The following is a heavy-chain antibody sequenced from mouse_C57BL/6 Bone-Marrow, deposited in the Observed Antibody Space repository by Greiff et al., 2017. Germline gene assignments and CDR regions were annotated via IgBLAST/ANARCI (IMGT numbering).Heavy chain of an antibody. CDR1: GYTFTDYY. J-gene: IGHJ2*01. V-gene: IGHV1-26*01. CDR3: ARKTFRGGDY. D-gene: IGHD1-1*02. Sequence: EVQLQQSGPELVKPGASVKISCKASGYTFTDYYMNWVKQSHGKSLEWIGDINPNNGGTSYNQKFKGKATFTVDKSSSTAYMELRSLTSEDSAVYYCARKTFRGGDYWGQGTTLTVSS. CDR2: INPNNGGT.